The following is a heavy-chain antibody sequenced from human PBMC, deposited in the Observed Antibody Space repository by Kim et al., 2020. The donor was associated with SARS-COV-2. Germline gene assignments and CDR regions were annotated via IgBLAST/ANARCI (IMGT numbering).Heavy chain of an antibody. Sequence: QKLQGRATMTTDTSTSTAYMELRSLRSDDTAVYYCARGPWELATGDAFDIWGQGTMVTVSS. J-gene: IGHJ3*02. V-gene: IGHV1-18*01. D-gene: IGHD1-26*01. CDR3: ARGPWELATGDAFDI.